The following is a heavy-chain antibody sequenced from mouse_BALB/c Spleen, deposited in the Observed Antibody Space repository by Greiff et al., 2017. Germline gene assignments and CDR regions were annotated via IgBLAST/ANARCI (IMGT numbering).Heavy chain of an antibody. D-gene: IGHD1-2*01. CDR1: GFSLTDYG. V-gene: IGHV2-6-5*01. CDR2: LWGGGST. Sequence: VQRVESGPGLVAPSQSLSITCTVSGFSLTDYGVSWIRQPPGKGLEWLGVLWGGGSTYYNSALKSRLSISKDNSKSQVFLKMNSLQTDDTAMYYCAKPTTADAMDYWGQGTSVTVSS. J-gene: IGHJ4*01. CDR3: AKPTTADAMDY.